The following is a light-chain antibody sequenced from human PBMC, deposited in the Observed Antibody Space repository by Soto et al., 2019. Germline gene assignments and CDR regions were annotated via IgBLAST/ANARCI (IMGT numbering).Light chain of an antibody. CDR1: SGSIANNY. CDR3: QSYDRDFVV. V-gene: IGLV6-57*04. J-gene: IGLJ2*01. CDR2: ENN. Sequence: LTQPHSVSESPGQTLSISCTRSSGSIANNYVQWYQQRPGSAPTTVIYENNQRLSGVPDRFSGSTDGSSNSASLTISGLQTEDEADYYCQSYDRDFVVFGGGTKLTVL.